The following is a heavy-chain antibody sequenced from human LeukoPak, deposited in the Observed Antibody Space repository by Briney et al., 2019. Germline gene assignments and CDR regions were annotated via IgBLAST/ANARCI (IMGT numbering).Heavy chain of an antibody. Sequence: SGTLSPTCALYGGSFSGYHWSWIPQPPGKGREWIEEINNSGSTHYNPSLKSRVTISVDTSRNKFYLKLSSVTAADTAVYYCARVGYCSGGSCYSSLFYFDYWGQGTLVTVSS. CDR2: INNSGST. CDR3: ARVGYCSGGSCYSSLFYFDY. J-gene: IGHJ4*02. V-gene: IGHV4-34*01. D-gene: IGHD2-15*01. CDR1: GGSFSGYH.